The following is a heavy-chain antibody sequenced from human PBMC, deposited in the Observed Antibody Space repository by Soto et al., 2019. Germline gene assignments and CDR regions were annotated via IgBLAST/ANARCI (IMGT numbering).Heavy chain of an antibody. CDR1: GYTFTSYG. V-gene: IGHV1-18*01. J-gene: IGHJ5*02. D-gene: IGHD4-4*01. Sequence: ASVKVSCKASGYTFTSYGISWVRQAPGQGLEWMGWISAYNGNTNYAQKLQGRVTMTTDTSTSTAYMELRSLRSDDTAVYYCARDSGVYSNPKWFDPWGQGTLVTVSS. CDR2: ISAYNGNT. CDR3: ARDSGVYSNPKWFDP.